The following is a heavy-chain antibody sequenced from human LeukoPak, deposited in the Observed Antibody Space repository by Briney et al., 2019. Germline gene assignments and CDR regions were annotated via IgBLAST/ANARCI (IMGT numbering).Heavy chain of an antibody. J-gene: IGHJ4*02. CDR2: IYDSGST. Sequence: PSETLSLTCTVSGGSISGDYWSWIRQPPGKGLEWIGYIYDSGSTDYNPSLKSRVTISIDTSKNQFSLKLSSLTAADTAVYYCATCPITADGAVDYWGQGIRVTVSS. CDR3: ATCPITADGAVDY. D-gene: IGHD6-13*01. CDR1: GGSISGDY. V-gene: IGHV4-59*01.